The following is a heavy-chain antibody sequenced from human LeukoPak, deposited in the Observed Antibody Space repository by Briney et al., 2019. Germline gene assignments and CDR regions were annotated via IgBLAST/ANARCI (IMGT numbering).Heavy chain of an antibody. D-gene: IGHD3-22*01. Sequence: GGSLRLSCAASGFTFSSYSMNWVRQAPGKGLEWVSSISSSSSYIYYADSVKGRFTISRDNAKNSLYLQMNSLRAEDTAVYYCASESYCDSRIEKGHDYWGQGTLVTVSS. CDR1: GFTFSSYS. CDR2: ISSSSSYI. V-gene: IGHV3-21*01. J-gene: IGHJ4*02. CDR3: ASESYCDSRIEKGHDY.